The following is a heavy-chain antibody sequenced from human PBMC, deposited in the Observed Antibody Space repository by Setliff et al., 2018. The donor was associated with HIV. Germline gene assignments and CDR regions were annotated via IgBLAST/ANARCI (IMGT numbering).Heavy chain of an antibody. D-gene: IGHD6-19*01. CDR3: ARGGPTVAYGVDV. V-gene: IGHV4-38-2*02. CDR1: GQSISGSYY. Sequence: SETLSLTCAVSGQSISGSYYWAWIRRPPGRGLEWIANIYPRGDIHPNGGTNYNPSLKGRVTISQDSSKNQFSLKVNSVTAADTATYYCARGGPTVAYGVDVWGQGTTVTVSS. J-gene: IGHJ6*02. CDR2: IYPRGDIHPNGGT.